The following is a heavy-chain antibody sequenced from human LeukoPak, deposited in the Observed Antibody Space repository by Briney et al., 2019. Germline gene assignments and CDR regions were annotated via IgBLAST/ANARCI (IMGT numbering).Heavy chain of an antibody. D-gene: IGHD3-9*01. V-gene: IGHV3-23*01. J-gene: IGHJ4*02. CDR2: IRGNGGAT. CDR3: AKDHYDILTGPYDN. Sequence: PGGSLRLSCAASGFTFSTYAMTWVRQAPGKGLEWVSAIRGNGGATYYADSVKGRFTISRDNSKNTLYLQMNSLRAEDTAVNYCAKDHYDILTGPYDNWGQGTLVTVSS. CDR1: GFTFSTYA.